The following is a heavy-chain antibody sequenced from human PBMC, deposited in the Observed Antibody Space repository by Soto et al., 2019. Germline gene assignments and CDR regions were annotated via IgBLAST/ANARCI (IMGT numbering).Heavy chain of an antibody. CDR2: IYPGDSDT. CDR1: GYSFTSYW. J-gene: IGHJ6*02. V-gene: IGHV5-51*01. D-gene: IGHD2-21*02. Sequence: GESLKISCKGSGYSFTSYWIGWVRQMPGKGLEWMGIIYPGDSDTRYSPSFQGQVTISADKSISTAYLQWSSLKASDTAMYYCARRGVTAPGSYYYYYGMDVWGQGTTVTVSS. CDR3: ARRGVTAPGSYYYYYGMDV.